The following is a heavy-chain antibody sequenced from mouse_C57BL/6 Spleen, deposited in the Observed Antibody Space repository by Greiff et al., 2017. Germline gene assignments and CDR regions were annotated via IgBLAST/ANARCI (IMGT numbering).Heavy chain of an antibody. D-gene: IGHD2-2*01. V-gene: IGHV1-26*01. Sequence: VQLQQSGPELVKPGASVKISCKASGYTFTDYYMNWVKQSHGKSLEWIGDINPNNGGTSYNQKFKGKATLTVDKSSSTAYMELRSLTSEDSAVYYCARDGYDLGWFAYWGQGTLVTVSA. CDR3: ARDGYDLGWFAY. CDR1: GYTFTDYY. J-gene: IGHJ3*01. CDR2: INPNNGGT.